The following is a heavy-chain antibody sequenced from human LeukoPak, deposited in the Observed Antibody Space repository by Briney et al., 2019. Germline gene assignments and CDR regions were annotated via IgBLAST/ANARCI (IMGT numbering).Heavy chain of an antibody. J-gene: IGHJ4*02. CDR1: GGSISSGGYY. D-gene: IGHD3-3*01. CDR3: ARFGVGDYFDY. CDR2: IYYSGST. Sequence: SETLSLTCTVSGGSISSGGYYWSWIRQHPGKGLEWIGYIYYSGSTYYNPSLKSRVTISVDTSKNQFSLKLSSVTAADTAVYYCARFGVGDYFDYWGQGTLVTVSS. V-gene: IGHV4-31*03.